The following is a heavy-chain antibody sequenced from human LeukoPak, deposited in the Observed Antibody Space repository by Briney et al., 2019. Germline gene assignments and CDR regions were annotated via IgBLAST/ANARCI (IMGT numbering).Heavy chain of an antibody. V-gene: IGHV1-46*01. CDR2: INPSGGST. CDR3: ALARGTVTTRFVY. CDR1: GYTFTSYD. D-gene: IGHD4-17*01. Sequence: ASVKVSCKASGYTFTSYDMHWVRQAPGQGLECMGIINPSGGSTSYAQKFQGRVTMTRDMSTSTVYMELSSLRSEDTAVYYCALARGTVTTRFVYWGQGTLVTVSS. J-gene: IGHJ4*02.